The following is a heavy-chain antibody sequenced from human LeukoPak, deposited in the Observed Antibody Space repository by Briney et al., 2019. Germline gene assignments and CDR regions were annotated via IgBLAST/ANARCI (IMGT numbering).Heavy chain of an antibody. CDR3: ARIANYDILTGYSIDAFDI. V-gene: IGHV4-34*01. J-gene: IGHJ3*02. CDR2: INHSGST. CDR1: GGSFSGYY. Sequence: SETLSLTCAVYGGSFSGYYWSWIRQPPGKGLEWIGEINHSGSTNYDPSLKSRVTISVDTSKNQFSLKLSSVTAADTAVYYCARIANYDILTGYSIDAFDIWGQGTMVTVSS. D-gene: IGHD3-9*01.